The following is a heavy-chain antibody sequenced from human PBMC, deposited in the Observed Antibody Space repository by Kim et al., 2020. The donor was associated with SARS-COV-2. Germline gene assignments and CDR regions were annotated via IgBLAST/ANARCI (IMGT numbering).Heavy chain of an antibody. CDR3: SRGPYDGYSSSTDV. CDR2: INHSGST. J-gene: IGHJ6*02. Sequence: SETLSLTCAVYGGSFSGYYWSWIRQPPGKGLEWIGEINHSGSTNYNPSLKSRVTISVDTSKNQFSLKLSTVTAADTAVYYCSRGPYDGYSSSTDVWGQETAVSLSS. V-gene: IGHV4-34*01. D-gene: IGHD6-13*01. CDR1: GGSFSGYY.